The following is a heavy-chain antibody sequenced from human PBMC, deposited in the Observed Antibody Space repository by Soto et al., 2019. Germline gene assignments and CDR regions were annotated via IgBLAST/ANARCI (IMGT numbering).Heavy chain of an antibody. Sequence: QVQLVQSGAEVKKPGASVKVSCKASGYTFTSYGISWVRQAPGQGLEWMGWISAYNGNTNYAQKLQGRVTMTTDTSTSKAYMELRSLRSDDTAVYYCARDRADKYSGYPLGPFDILGQGTMVTVSS. CDR1: GYTFTSYG. J-gene: IGHJ3*02. D-gene: IGHD5-12*01. CDR3: ARDRADKYSGYPLGPFDI. CDR2: ISAYNGNT. V-gene: IGHV1-18*04.